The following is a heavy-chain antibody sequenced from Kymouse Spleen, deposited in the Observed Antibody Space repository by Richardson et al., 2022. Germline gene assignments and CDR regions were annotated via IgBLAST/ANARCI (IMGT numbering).Heavy chain of an antibody. CDR3: ARQGSSGSYDY. CDR1: GGSISSSSYY. J-gene: IGHJ4*02. D-gene: IGHD1-26*01. CDR2: IYYSGST. V-gene: IGHV4-39*01. Sequence: QLQLQESGPGLVKPSETLSLTCTVSGGSISSSSYYWGWIRQPPGKGLEWIGSIYYSGSTYYNPSLKSRVTISVDTSKNQFSLKLSSVTAADTAVYYCARQGSSGSYDYWGQGTLVTVSS.